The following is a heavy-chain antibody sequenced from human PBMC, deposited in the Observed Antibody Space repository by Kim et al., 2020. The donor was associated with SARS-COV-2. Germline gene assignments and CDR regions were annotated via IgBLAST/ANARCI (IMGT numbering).Heavy chain of an antibody. D-gene: IGHD3-16*02. CDR3: ARVIRPGWYFDL. CDR2: FYYRGST. V-gene: IGHV4-39*01. J-gene: IGHJ2*01. Sequence: SETLSLTCTVSGGSISDNNYYWGCIRQPPGKGLEWIGNFYYRGSTHYNPSLKSRVTISVDTFKNQLSLNLSSVTAADTAVYYCARVIRPGWYFDLWGRGTLVSVSS. CDR1: GGSISDNNYY.